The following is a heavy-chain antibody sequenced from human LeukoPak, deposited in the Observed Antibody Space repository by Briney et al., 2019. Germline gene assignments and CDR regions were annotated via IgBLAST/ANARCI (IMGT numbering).Heavy chain of an antibody. CDR2: MNPNSGNT. Sequence: GASVKVSCKASGYTFTSYDINWVRQATGQGLEWMGWMNPNSGNTGYAQKFQGRVTITRNTSISTAYMELSSLRSEDTAVYYCARFCSTNCYTKTGFDPWGQGTLVTVSS. D-gene: IGHD2-2*02. CDR1: GYTFTSYD. V-gene: IGHV1-8*03. CDR3: ARFCSTNCYTKTGFDP. J-gene: IGHJ5*02.